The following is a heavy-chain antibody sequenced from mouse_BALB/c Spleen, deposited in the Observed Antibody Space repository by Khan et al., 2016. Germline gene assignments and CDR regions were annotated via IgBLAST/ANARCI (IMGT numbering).Heavy chain of an antibody. CDR3: ASYGYYAIDY. J-gene: IGHJ4*01. D-gene: IGHD1-1*02. CDR2: IHYSGST. Sequence: EVQLQESGPDLVKPSQSLSLTCTVTGYSITSGYSWHWIRQFPGNQLEWMGYIHYSGSTYYNPYLKSRISITRDTTKYQFCQQLNSVTTEDTATYYGASYGYYAIDYWGQGTSVTVSS. CDR1: GYSITSGYS. V-gene: IGHV3-1*02.